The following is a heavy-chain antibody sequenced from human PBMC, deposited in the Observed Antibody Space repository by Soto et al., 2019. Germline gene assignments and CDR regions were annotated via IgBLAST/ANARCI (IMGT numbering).Heavy chain of an antibody. J-gene: IGHJ4*02. D-gene: IGHD6-13*01. CDR2: INHLETT. CDR3: ARGAGSDSFDY. V-gene: IGHV4-30-2*01. Sequence: ALCLTCTVSGASITFGGYSWSWIRQTPGKGLEWIGYINHLETTFYNPSFESRLTLSIGRAKNQFSLKPHSMSAADRAVYFCARGAGSDSFDYWGQGIMVTVSS. CDR1: GASITFGGYS.